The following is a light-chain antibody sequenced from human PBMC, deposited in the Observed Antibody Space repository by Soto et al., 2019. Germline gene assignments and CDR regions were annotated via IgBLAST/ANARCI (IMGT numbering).Light chain of an antibody. J-gene: IGLJ1*01. Sequence: QSVLTQPASVSGSPGQSITISCTGTSSDVGGYNYVSWYQQHPGKAPKLMIYDVSNRPSGVSNRFSGSKSGNTASLTISGLQAEDEADYYCSSYTSSSTPYVFGTGTKGT. CDR2: DVS. V-gene: IGLV2-14*01. CDR3: SSYTSSSTPYV. CDR1: SSDVGGYNY.